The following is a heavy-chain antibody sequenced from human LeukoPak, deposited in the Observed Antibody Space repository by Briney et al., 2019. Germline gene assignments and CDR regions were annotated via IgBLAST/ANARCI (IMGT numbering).Heavy chain of an antibody. D-gene: IGHD1-26*01. CDR1: GGSISSGDYY. CDR3: AREGSGSYHNWFAP. V-gene: IGHV4-30-4*08. J-gene: IGHJ5*02. CDR2: IYYSGST. Sequence: TSQTLSLTCTVSGGSISSGDYYWSWIRQPPGKGLEWIGYIYYSGSTYYNPSLKSRVTISVDTSKNQFSLKLSSVTAADTAVYYCAREGSGSYHNWFAPWGQGTLVTVSS.